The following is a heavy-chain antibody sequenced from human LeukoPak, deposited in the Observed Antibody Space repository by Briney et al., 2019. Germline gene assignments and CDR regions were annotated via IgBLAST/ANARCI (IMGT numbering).Heavy chain of an antibody. V-gene: IGHV4-59*11. D-gene: IGHD3-3*01. CDR1: GGSISSHY. CDR3: ARAVFGVVSYFDY. CDR2: FYYSGST. Sequence: SETLSLTCTVSGGSISSHYLSWIRQPPGKGLEWIGYFYYSGSTNYNPSLKSRVNISVDTSKNQFSLKLSSVTAADTAVYYCARAVFGVVSYFDYWGQGTLVTVSS. J-gene: IGHJ4*02.